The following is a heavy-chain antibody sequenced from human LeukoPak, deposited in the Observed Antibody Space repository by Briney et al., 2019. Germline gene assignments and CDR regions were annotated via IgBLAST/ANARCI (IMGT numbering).Heavy chain of an antibody. CDR1: GSTFGSNG. V-gene: IGHV3-23*01. CDR3: ARRGSTSGSQQGGFDY. D-gene: IGHD2-2*01. Sequence: PGGSLRLSCAASGSTFGSNGMSWVRQAPGKGLEWVSTIGASTKTYYVDSVKGRFTISRDNSKNTLYLQMNSLRAEDTAVYYCARRGSTSGSQQGGFDYWGQGTLVTVSS. J-gene: IGHJ4*02. CDR2: IGASTKT.